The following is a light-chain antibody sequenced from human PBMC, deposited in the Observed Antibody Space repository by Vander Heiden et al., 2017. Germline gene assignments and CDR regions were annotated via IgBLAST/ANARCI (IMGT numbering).Light chain of an antibody. CDR2: RAS. CDR1: DNINIW. V-gene: IGKV1-5*03. Sequence: TQMTQSPSTLSASVADRVTITCRASDNINIWLAWSHQQPGKAPNLLIYRASIVENGGPSRFSGSGSGTEFTLTISRVQADDSGTYYCQQYYNFWRFGQGTKVEIK. J-gene: IGKJ1*01. CDR3: QQYYNFWR.